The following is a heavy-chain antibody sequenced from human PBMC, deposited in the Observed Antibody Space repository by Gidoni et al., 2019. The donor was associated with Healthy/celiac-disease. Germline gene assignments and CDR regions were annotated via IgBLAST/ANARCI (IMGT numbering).Heavy chain of an antibody. D-gene: IGHD2-15*01. CDR3: ASCSGGSCSFYYYYGMDV. V-gene: IGHV4-39*07. CDR2: IYYSGST. J-gene: IGHJ6*02. CDR1: GGSISSSSYY. Sequence: QLQLQESGPGLVPPSETLSLTCTVPGGSISSSSYYWGWIRQPPGKGLEWIGSIYYSGSTYYNPSLKSRVTISVDTSKNQFSLKLSSVTAADTAVYYCASCSGGSCSFYYYYGMDVWGQGTTVTVSS.